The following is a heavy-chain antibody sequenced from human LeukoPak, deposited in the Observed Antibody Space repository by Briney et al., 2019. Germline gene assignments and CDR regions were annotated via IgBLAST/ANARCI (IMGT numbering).Heavy chain of an antibody. D-gene: IGHD1-14*01. CDR2: LRSTGDIT. J-gene: IGHJ6*03. CDR3: AKDQLAGKSYHYYMDV. V-gene: IGHV3-23*01. Sequence: GGSLRLSCAASGFTVSSNYMSWVRQAPGKGLEWVSALRSTGDITDYADSVKGRFTISRDTSENTLYLEMNSLRAEDTAIYYCAKDQLAGKSYHYYMDVWGKGTTVTVSS. CDR1: GFTVSSNY.